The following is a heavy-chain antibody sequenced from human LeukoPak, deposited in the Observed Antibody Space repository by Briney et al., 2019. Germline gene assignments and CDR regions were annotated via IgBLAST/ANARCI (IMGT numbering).Heavy chain of an antibody. CDR3: ASINYDILTGYQTGNFDY. D-gene: IGHD3-9*01. J-gene: IGHJ4*02. CDR1: GFTFSSYW. V-gene: IGHV3-7*03. Sequence: PGGSLRLSCAASGFTFSSYWMSWVRQAPGKGLEWVANIKQDGSEKYYVDSVKGRFTISRDNAKNSLYLQMNSLGAEDTAVYYCASINYDILTGYQTGNFDYWGQGTLVTVSS. CDR2: IKQDGSEK.